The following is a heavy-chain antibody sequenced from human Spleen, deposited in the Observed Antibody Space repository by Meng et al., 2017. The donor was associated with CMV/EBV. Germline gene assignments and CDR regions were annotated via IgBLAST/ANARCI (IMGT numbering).Heavy chain of an antibody. Sequence: GNRWVRQAHGQGLEWMGWISAYNGNTNYAQKLQGRVTMTTDTSTSTTYMELRSLRSDDTAVYYCARDQGNAYYDFWSGNGYGMDVWGQGTTVTVSS. CDR2: ISAYNGNT. CDR3: ARDQGNAYYDFWSGNGYGMDV. D-gene: IGHD3-3*01. V-gene: IGHV1-18*01. CDR1: G. J-gene: IGHJ6*02.